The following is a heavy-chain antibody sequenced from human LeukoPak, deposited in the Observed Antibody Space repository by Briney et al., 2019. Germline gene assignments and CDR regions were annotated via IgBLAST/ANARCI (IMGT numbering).Heavy chain of an antibody. D-gene: IGHD4-17*01. J-gene: IGHJ6*02. V-gene: IGHV1-18*01. CDR1: GGTFSSYA. Sequence: ASVKVSCKASGGTFSSYAISWVRQAPGQGLEWMGRINTYDGNTNSAQNFQGRVTMTTDTSTSTAYMELRSLRSDDTAVYYCARDTTVTTEEIYFYDGMDVWGQGTTVTVSS. CDR3: ARDTTVTTEEIYFYDGMDV. CDR2: INTYDGNT.